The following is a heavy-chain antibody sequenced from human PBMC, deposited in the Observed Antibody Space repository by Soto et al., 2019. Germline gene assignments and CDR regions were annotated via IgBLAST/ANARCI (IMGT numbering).Heavy chain of an antibody. V-gene: IGHV3-15*01. J-gene: IGHJ6*03. CDR1: GFTFSNAW. Sequence: GGSLRLSCAASGFTFSNAWMSWVRQAPGKGLEWVGRIKSKTDGGTTDYTAPVKGRFTISRDDSKNTLYLQMNSLKTEDTAVYYCTVVEYQLLRVDYYYYMDVWGKGTTVTVSS. CDR2: IKSKTDGGTT. D-gene: IGHD2-2*01. CDR3: TVVEYQLLRVDYYYYMDV.